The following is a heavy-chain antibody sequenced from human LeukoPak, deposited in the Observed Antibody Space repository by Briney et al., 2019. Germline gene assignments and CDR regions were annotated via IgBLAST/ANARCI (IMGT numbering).Heavy chain of an antibody. J-gene: IGHJ4*02. CDR2: IYYDGRT. Sequence: PSETLSLTCTVSGGSIDNSNWWNWFRQPPGKGLEWIGQIYYDGRTTYNPSLGSRVTMSVDRSNNQFSLKLNSVTAADTAVYYCARDPIPVLGVNFDYWGRGTLVTVSS. CDR3: ARDPIPVLGVNFDY. CDR1: GGSIDNSNW. V-gene: IGHV4-4*02. D-gene: IGHD6-19*01.